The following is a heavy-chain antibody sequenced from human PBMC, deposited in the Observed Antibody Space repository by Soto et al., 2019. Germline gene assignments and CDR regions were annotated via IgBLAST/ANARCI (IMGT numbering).Heavy chain of an antibody. V-gene: IGHV1-18*01. Sequence: GASVNVSCKASGYTFTDYGISWVRQAPGQGLEWMGWISAYNGNTNYAQKLQGRVTMTTETSTSTAYMELRSLTSDGTAVYHCARDAKWFDPWGQGTLVTVSS. CDR3: ARDAKWFDP. CDR2: ISAYNGNT. CDR1: GYTFTDYG. J-gene: IGHJ5*02.